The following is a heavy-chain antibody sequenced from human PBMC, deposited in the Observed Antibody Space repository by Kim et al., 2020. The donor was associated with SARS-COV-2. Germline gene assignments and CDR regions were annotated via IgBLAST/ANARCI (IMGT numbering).Heavy chain of an antibody. CDR3: VRGRCSDTICPPGTY. CDR2: INHSGST. CDR1: GGSFSGYY. V-gene: IGHV4-34*01. D-gene: IGHD2-15*01. J-gene: IGHJ4*02. Sequence: SETLSLTCAVYGGSFSGYYWTWIRQPPGRGLKWIGEINHSGSTNYNPSLKSRVSISVDTSKNQFSLSLKSVTAADTAVYYCVRGRCSDTICPPGTYWDQG.